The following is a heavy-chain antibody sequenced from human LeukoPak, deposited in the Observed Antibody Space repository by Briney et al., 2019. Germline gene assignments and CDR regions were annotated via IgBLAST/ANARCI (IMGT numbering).Heavy chain of an antibody. CDR3: ARGADYYGSGSYYNNAFDI. CDR2: IYYSGST. CDR1: RGSISRYY. J-gene: IGHJ3*02. V-gene: IGHV4-59*01. D-gene: IGHD3-10*01. Sequence: SETLSLTCTVSRGSISRYYWSWLRQPPGTGLEWIGYIYYSGSTTYNPSLKSRVTISVDTSKNQFSLKLSSVTAADTAVYYCARGADYYGSGSYYNNAFDIWGQGTMVTVSS.